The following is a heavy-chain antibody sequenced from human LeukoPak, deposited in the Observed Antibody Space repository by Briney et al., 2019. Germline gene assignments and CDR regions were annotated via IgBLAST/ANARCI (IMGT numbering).Heavy chain of an antibody. J-gene: IGHJ4*02. V-gene: IGHV3-73*01. D-gene: IGHD1-26*01. CDR2: IRSKANSYAT. Sequence: GGSLRLSCTASGFTFSGSAMHWVRQASGKGLEWVGRIRSKANSYATVYAASVKGRFTISRDDSKNTAYLQMNSLRAEDTAVYYCARDRGKISGYIDYWGQGTLVTVSS. CDR3: ARDRGKISGYIDY. CDR1: GFTFSGSA.